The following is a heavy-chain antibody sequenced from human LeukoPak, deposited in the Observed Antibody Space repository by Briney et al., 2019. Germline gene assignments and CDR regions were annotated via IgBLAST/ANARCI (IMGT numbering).Heavy chain of an antibody. D-gene: IGHD6-6*01. Sequence: TSETLSLTCTVSGGSISSYYWSWIRQPPGKGLEWIGYIYYSGSTNYNPSLKSRVTISVDTSKNQFSLKLSSVTAADTAVYYCARAFSIAARPRDYWGQGTLVTVSS. CDR3: ARAFSIAARPRDY. V-gene: IGHV4-59*01. CDR2: IYYSGST. CDR1: GGSISSYY. J-gene: IGHJ4*02.